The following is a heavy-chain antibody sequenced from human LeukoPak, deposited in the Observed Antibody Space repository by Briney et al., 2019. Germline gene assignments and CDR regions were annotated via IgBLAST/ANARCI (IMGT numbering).Heavy chain of an antibody. Sequence: GGSLRLSCAASGFKFDDYGMSWVSQAPGRGREWLSGISWNGGNTGYADSVKGRFTISRDNAKNFLFLQVNSLRADDTAFYYCAREGIYCVNGVCYLDYWGQGTLVTVSS. CDR1: GFKFDDYG. V-gene: IGHV3-20*04. D-gene: IGHD2-8*01. CDR3: AREGIYCVNGVCYLDY. CDR2: ISWNGGNT. J-gene: IGHJ4*02.